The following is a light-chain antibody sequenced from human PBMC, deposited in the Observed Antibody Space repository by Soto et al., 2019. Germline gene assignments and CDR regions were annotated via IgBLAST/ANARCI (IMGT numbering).Light chain of an antibody. V-gene: IGKV3-20*01. CDR3: QQYGSSPWT. CDR1: QSVSNNY. J-gene: IGKJ1*01. Sequence: EIVLTQSPGTLSLSPGERATLSCRASQSVSNNYLAWYQQRPAQPPRLLIYGTSTRSTGIPDRFIGSGSGTDFTLTITRLEPEDFALYYCQQYGSSPWTFGQGTKVDI. CDR2: GTS.